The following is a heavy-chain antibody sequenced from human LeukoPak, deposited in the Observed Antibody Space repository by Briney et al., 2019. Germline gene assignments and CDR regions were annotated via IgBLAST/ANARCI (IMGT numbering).Heavy chain of an antibody. CDR2: INPSGGST. D-gene: IGHD6-6*01. V-gene: IGHV1-46*01. CDR1: GYTFTGYY. CDR3: ARGGGSSSPYYYYGMDV. J-gene: IGHJ6*02. Sequence: ASVKVSCKASGYTFTGYYMHWVRQAPGQGLEWMGIINPSGGSTSYAQKFQGRVTMTRDTSTSTVYMELSSLRSEDTAVYYCARGGGSSSPYYYYGMDVWGQGTTVTVSS.